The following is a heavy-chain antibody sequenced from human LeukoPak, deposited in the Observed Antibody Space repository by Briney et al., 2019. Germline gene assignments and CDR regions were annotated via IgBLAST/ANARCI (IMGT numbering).Heavy chain of an antibody. V-gene: IGHV3-48*03. CDR3: AKDHLPGIVVADRDY. Sequence: PGGSLRLSCAASGFTFSSYEMHWVRQAPGKGLEWVSYISSSGSTIYYADSVKGRFTISRDNAKNSLYLQMNSLRAEDTAVYYCAKDHLPGIVVADRDYWGQGTLVTVSS. CDR2: ISSSGSTI. D-gene: IGHD6-19*01. J-gene: IGHJ4*02. CDR1: GFTFSSYE.